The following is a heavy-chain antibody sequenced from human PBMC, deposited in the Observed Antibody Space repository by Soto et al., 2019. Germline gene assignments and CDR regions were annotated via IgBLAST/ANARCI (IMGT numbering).Heavy chain of an antibody. Sequence: QITLKESGPTLVKPTQTLTLTCIFSGFSLSTTGVGVGWIRQPPGKPLECLGIIYWDDDKRYSPSLKSRLTTTKDTSKDQVVLTMTNMHPVDTATYYCASRCHPYYDSSGFGAFDIWGQGTMVTVSS. J-gene: IGHJ3*02. CDR3: ASRCHPYYDSSGFGAFDI. V-gene: IGHV2-5*02. D-gene: IGHD3-22*01. CDR1: GFSLSTTGVG. CDR2: IYWDDDK.